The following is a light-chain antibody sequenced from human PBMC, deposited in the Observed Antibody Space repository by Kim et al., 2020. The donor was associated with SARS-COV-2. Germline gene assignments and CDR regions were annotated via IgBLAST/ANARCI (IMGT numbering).Light chain of an antibody. CDR3: QSRDSGVNVV. CDR1: SLRSYY. V-gene: IGLV3-19*01. J-gene: IGLJ2*01. CDR2: GRN. Sequence: SSELTQDPAVSVALGQTVRITCQGDSLRSYYATWYQQKPRQAPVLVMYGRNSRPSGVPDRFSGSTSGNTASLTISGAQAEDEADFYCQSRDSGVNVVFGGGTQLTVL.